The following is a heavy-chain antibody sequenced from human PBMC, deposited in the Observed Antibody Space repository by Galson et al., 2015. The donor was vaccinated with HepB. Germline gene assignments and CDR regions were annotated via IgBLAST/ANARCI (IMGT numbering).Heavy chain of an antibody. CDR3: ARDSLLGFGELLFDAFDI. D-gene: IGHD3-10*01. V-gene: IGHV3-11*01. J-gene: IGHJ3*02. CDR2: ISSSGSTI. Sequence: SLRLSCAASGFTFSDYYMSWIRQAPGKGLEWVSYISSSGSTIYYADSVKGRFTISRDNAKNSLYLQMNSLRAEDTAVYYCARDSLLGFGELLFDAFDIWGQGTMVTVSS. CDR1: GFTFSDYY.